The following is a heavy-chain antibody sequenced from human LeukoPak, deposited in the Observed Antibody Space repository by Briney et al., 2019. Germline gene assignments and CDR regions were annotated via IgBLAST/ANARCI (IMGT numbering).Heavy chain of an antibody. CDR2: IYTSGST. J-gene: IGHJ6*03. CDR1: GGSISSYY. Sequence: SETLSLTCTVSGGSISSYYWSWIRQPAGKGLEWIGRIYTSGSTNYNPSLKSRVTMSVDTSKNQFSLKLSSVTAADTAVYYCAREVGTYYYDSSGYLGYYYYMDVWGKGTTVTISS. D-gene: IGHD3-22*01. V-gene: IGHV4-4*07. CDR3: AREVGTYYYDSSGYLGYYYYMDV.